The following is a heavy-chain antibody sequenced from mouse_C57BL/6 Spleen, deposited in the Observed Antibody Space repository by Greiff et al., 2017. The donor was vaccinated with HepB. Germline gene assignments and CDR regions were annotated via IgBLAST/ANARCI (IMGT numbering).Heavy chain of an antibody. CDR3: ARGDYSNRGFAY. CDR1: GYSITSGYY. D-gene: IGHD2-5*01. V-gene: IGHV3-6*01. CDR2: ISYDGSN. Sequence: DVKLVESGPGLVKPSQSLSLTCSVTGYSITSGYYWNWIRQFPGNKLEWMGYISYDGSNNYNPSLKNRISITRDTSKNQFFLKLNSVTTEDTATYYCARGDYSNRGFAYWGQGTLVTVSA. J-gene: IGHJ3*01.